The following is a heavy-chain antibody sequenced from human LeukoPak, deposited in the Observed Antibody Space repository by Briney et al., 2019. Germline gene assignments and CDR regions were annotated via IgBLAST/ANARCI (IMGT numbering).Heavy chain of an antibody. CDR3: TTPYMVRGVFDY. D-gene: IGHD3-10*01. Sequence: GGSLRLSCAASGFTFSNYWMDWVRQAPGKGLEWVGRIKSKTDGGTTDYAAPVKGRFTISRDDSKNTLYLQMNSLKTEDTAVYYCTTPYMVRGVFDYWGQGTLVTVSS. V-gene: IGHV3-15*01. J-gene: IGHJ4*02. CDR1: GFTFSNYW. CDR2: IKSKTDGGTT.